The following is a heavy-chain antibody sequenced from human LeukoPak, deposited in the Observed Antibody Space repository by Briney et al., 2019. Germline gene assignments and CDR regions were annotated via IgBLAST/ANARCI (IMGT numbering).Heavy chain of an antibody. Sequence: GGSLRLSCAASGFIFSSYCMTWVRQAPGKGLEWVSSISSSSSYIYYADSVKGRFTISRDNAKNSPYLQMNSLRAEDTAVYYCARDAPNYDILTDPFFDYWGQGTLVTVSS. V-gene: IGHV3-21*01. CDR2: ISSSSSYI. CDR3: ARDAPNYDILTDPFFDY. J-gene: IGHJ4*02. D-gene: IGHD3-9*01. CDR1: GFIFSSYC.